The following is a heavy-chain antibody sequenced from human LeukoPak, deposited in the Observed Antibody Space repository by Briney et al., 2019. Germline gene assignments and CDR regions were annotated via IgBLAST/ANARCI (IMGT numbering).Heavy chain of an antibody. CDR2: IYYSGST. D-gene: IGHD6-19*01. V-gene: IGHV4-31*03. Sequence: SETLSLTRTVSGGSISSGGYYWSWIRQHPGKGLEWIGYIYYSGSTYYNPSLKSRVTISVDTSKNQFSLKLTSVTAADTAVYFCARASSYSHDWYAGLLDYWGLGTLVTVSS. CDR1: GGSISSGGYY. J-gene: IGHJ4*02. CDR3: ARASSYSHDWYAGLLDY.